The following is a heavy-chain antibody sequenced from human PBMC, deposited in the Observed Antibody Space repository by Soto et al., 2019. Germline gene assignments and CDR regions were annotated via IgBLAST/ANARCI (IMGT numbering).Heavy chain of an antibody. V-gene: IGHV3-74*01. CDR2: INEDGRIT. CDR3: ARDIGGVGSH. J-gene: IGHJ4*02. CDR1: GFTFSTNW. D-gene: IGHD3-10*01. Sequence: EVQLVESGGGLVQPGGSLRLSCAASGFTFSTNWMPWVRQVAGKGLIWVSRINEDGRITDSADSAKGRFTISRDNAKNTLYLQMNSLRAEDTAVYYCARDIGGVGSHWGQGTLVTLAS.